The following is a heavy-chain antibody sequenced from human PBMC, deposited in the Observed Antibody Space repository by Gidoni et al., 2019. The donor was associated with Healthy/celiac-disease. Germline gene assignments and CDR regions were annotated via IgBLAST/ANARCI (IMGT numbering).Heavy chain of an antibody. CDR2: ISSSSIPI. D-gene: IGHD2-21*02. CDR1: GFTFRSYS. V-gene: IGHV3-48*04. Sequence: EVPLVESGGGLVRPGGSLRSSCSACGFTFRSYSMNWVRQAPGKGLEWVSYISSSSIPISYADSVKGRFTISRDNAKNSLYLQMNSLRVEDTAVYYCATVPPAYCGGDCSRWGDYWGQGTLVTVSS. J-gene: IGHJ4*02. CDR3: ATVPPAYCGGDCSRWGDY.